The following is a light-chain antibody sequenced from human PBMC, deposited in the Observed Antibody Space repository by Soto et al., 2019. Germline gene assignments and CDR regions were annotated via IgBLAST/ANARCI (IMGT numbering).Light chain of an antibody. J-gene: IGLJ1*01. Sequence: QSVLTQPPSASGTPGQRVTVSCSGSTSDIGTNAVNWFQHLPGTAPRLLIYTNNQRPSGVPDRFSGSKSGTSDSLAISGLQSEDEDTYYCATWHDSFYVFGTGTKLTVL. CDR1: TSDIGTNA. CDR2: TNN. V-gene: IGLV1-44*01. CDR3: ATWHDSFYV.